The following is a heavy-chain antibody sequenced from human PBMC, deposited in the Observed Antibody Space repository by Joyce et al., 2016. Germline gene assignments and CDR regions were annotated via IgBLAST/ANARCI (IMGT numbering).Heavy chain of an antibody. D-gene: IGHD5-18*01. J-gene: IGHJ4*02. V-gene: IGHV4-61*01. Sequence: QVQLQESGPGLVKPSATLSLTCGVSGDSVNSDYFWTWVRQPPGKGLEWIGYIYYSGSTNYNPSLKSRVTISLETSNNQFSLRLSSVTAADTAVYYCATHDGYTYGNLDFWGQGILVTVSS. CDR3: ATHDGYTYGNLDF. CDR1: GDSVNSDYF. CDR2: IYYSGST.